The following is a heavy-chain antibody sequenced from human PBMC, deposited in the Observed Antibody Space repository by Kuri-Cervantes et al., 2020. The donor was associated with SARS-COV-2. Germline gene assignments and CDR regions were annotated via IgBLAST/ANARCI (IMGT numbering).Heavy chain of an antibody. CDR2: ISSSSSTI. V-gene: IGHV3-48*02. Sequence: GGSLRLSCAASGFTFSSYSMNWVRQAPGKGLEWVSYISSSSSTIYYADSVKGRFTISRDNAKNSLYLQMNSLRDEDTAVYYYAREGVREIYYYYYYGMDVWGQGTTVTVSS. J-gene: IGHJ6*02. CDR3: AREGVREIYYYYYYGMDV. D-gene: IGHD2-8*01. CDR1: GFTFSSYS.